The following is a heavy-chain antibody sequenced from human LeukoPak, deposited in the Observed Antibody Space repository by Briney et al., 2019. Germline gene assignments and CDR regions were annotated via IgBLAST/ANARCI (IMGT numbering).Heavy chain of an antibody. Sequence: PGRSLRLSCAASGFTFNSYAMHWVRQAPGKGLEWVAVISYDGSNKYYADSVKGRFTISRDNSKNTLYQQMNSLRAEDTAVYYCATGRDGYNLDYWGQGTLVTVSS. CDR1: GFTFNSYA. J-gene: IGHJ4*02. CDR3: ATGRDGYNLDY. D-gene: IGHD5-24*01. V-gene: IGHV3-30-3*01. CDR2: ISYDGSNK.